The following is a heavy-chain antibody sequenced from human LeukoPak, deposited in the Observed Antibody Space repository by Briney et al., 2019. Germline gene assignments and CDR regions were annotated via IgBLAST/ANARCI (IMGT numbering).Heavy chain of an antibody. V-gene: IGHV4-4*07. CDR2: IYTSGST. CDR1: GGSISSYY. Sequence: SETLSLTCTVSGGSISSYYWSWIRQPAGKGLEWIGRIYTSGSTNYNPSLKSRVTMSVDTSKNQFSLKLSSVTAADTAVYYCAAASAGFITMVRGVISAFDIWGQGTMVTVSS. D-gene: IGHD3-10*01. CDR3: AAASAGFITMVRGVISAFDI. J-gene: IGHJ3*02.